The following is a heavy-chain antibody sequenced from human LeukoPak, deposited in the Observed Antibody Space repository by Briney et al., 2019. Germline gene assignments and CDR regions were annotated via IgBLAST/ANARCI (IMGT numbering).Heavy chain of an antibody. D-gene: IGHD2-8*02. CDR3: ARGGSGSSKYWVF. J-gene: IGHJ4*02. CDR2: IDSDGGDK. CDR1: DFTLSPYW. V-gene: IGHV3-7*01. Sequence: PGGSLRLSCAASDFTLSPYWMTWVRQAPGRGLKWVANIDSDGGDKYYGDSVKGRFSISRDNAENSLFLQMNNLRVEDSAVYYCARGGSGSSKYWVFWGQGTLVTVSS.